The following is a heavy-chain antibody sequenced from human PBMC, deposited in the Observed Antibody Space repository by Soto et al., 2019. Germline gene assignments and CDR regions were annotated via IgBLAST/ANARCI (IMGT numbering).Heavy chain of an antibody. CDR1: EYTFTSYV. J-gene: IGHJ4*02. D-gene: IGHD5-18*01. CDR3: ARGTYSSPFDH. CDR2: INAGNGNT. V-gene: IGHV1-3*01. Sequence: ASVKVSCKASEYTFTSYVIHWVRQAPGQRLEWMGWINAGNGNTKYSQRFQGRVTITRDTSASTAYMELSSLRSEDTAVYYCARGTYSSPFDHWGQGTLVTVSS.